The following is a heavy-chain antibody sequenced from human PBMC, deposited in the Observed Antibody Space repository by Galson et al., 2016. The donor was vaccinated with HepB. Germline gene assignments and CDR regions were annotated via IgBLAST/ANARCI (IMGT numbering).Heavy chain of an antibody. V-gene: IGHV3-7*04. D-gene: IGHD3-3*01. Sequence: SLRLSCAASGFTFSSYWMSWVRQAPGKGLEWVANIKQDRSEKYYVDSVKGRFTISRDNAKNSLYLQMNSLRAEDTALYYCARGGGKSDFWSGYQAPRLDVWGQGTTVTVSS. CDR1: GFTFSSYW. J-gene: IGHJ6*02. CDR2: IKQDRSEK. CDR3: ARGGGKSDFWSGYQAPRLDV.